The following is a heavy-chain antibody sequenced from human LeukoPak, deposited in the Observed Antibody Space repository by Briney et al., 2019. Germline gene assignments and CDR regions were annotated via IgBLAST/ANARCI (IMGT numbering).Heavy chain of an antibody. J-gene: IGHJ4*02. CDR3: ARAKHPFIVVVPAATYYFDY. D-gene: IGHD2-2*01. CDR2: ISSSSSTI. Sequence: GGSLRLSCAASVFTFSSYSMHWVRQAPGKGLEWVAYISSSSSTIYYADSVKGQFTISRDNAKNPLYLQMNSLRAEDTAVYYCARAKHPFIVVVPAATYYFDYWGQGTLVTVSS. V-gene: IGHV3-48*01. CDR1: VFTFSSYS.